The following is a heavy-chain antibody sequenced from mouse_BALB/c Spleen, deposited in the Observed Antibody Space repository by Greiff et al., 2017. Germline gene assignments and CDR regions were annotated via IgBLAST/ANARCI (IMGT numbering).Heavy chain of an antibody. V-gene: IGHV1S137*01. Sequence: LEESGAELVRPGVSVKISCKGSGYTFTDYAMHWVKQSHAKSLEWIGVISTYYGDASYNQKFKGKATMTVDKSSSTAYMELARLTSEDSAIYYCARQVGQGAMDYWGQGTSVTVSS. CDR2: ISTYYGDA. CDR3: ARQVGQGAMDY. D-gene: IGHD3-3*01. CDR1: GYTFTDYA. J-gene: IGHJ4*01.